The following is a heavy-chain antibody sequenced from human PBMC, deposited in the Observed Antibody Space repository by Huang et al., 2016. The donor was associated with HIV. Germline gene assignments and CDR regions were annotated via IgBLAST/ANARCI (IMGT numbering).Heavy chain of an antibody. CDR1: GFSFSSCN. CDR2: ISETGSVI. J-gene: IGHJ4*02. V-gene: IGHV3-48*01. Sequence: EEQLVESGGGLVQPGGSLRRACAASGFSFSSCNMNWVRQAPGEGLDWLAYISETGSVITYADSVKGRFTVSRDNAKNSLYLQMDSLRAEDTAVYYCARGYSSSWLYNWGQGTLVTVSS. D-gene: IGHD6-13*01. CDR3: ARGYSSSWLYN.